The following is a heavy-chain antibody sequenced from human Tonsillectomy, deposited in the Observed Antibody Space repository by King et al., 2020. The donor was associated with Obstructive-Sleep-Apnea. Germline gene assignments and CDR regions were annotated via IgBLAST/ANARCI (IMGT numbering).Heavy chain of an antibody. J-gene: IGHJ6*02. Sequence: LQLQESGPGLVKPSETLSLTCTVSGGSISSSNYYWGWIRQPPGKGLEWIGSMYYTGSTHYNPSLKSRVTISEDTSKNQFSLKLTSVTAADTAEYYCARGRDIVGVVAGDIYGMDVWGQGTTVTVSS. CDR1: GGSISSSNYY. V-gene: IGHV4-39*07. CDR2: MYYTGST. CDR3: ARGRDIVGVVAGDIYGMDV. D-gene: IGHD2-15*01.